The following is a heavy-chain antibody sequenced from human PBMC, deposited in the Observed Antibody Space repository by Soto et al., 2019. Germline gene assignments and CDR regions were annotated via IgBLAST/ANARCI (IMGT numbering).Heavy chain of an antibody. CDR1: GYSFTSYW. V-gene: IGHV5-10-1*01. CDR2: IDPSDSYT. Sequence: PGESLKISCQGSGYSFTSYWMSWVRQMPGKGLEWMGRIDPSDSYTNYSPSFQGHVTISADKSISTAYLQWSSLKPSDTAMYYCARHPLNIVVVPAAVGDYYDYYGMDVWGQGTTVTDS. J-gene: IGHJ6*02. CDR3: ARHPLNIVVVPAAVGDYYDYYGMDV. D-gene: IGHD2-2*01.